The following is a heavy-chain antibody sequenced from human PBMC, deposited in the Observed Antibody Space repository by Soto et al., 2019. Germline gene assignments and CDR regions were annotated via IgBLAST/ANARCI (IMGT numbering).Heavy chain of an antibody. CDR2: ISGSGGSA. CDR1: GFTFSNYV. V-gene: IGHV3-23*01. D-gene: IGHD2-2*01. Sequence: PAGSLTLSCAAYGFTFSNYVMTWVRQGPGKGLEWVGAISGSGGSAYYADTVKGRFTIQRDNSKNTLYLQMNSLRADDSGVYYCAKDPYCGVLVPVAIGFDPWGPGTLVTVSS. CDR3: AKDPYCGVLVPVAIGFDP. J-gene: IGHJ5*02.